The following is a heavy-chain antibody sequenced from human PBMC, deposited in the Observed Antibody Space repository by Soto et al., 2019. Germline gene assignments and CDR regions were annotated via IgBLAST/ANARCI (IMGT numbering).Heavy chain of an antibody. V-gene: IGHV3-23*01. D-gene: IGHD2-2*02. CDR1: GFTFSSYA. CDR3: ARDKVPAAIAYCYYGMDV. J-gene: IGHJ6*02. CDR2: ISGSGGST. Sequence: EVQLLESGGGLVQPGGSLRLSCAASGFTFSSYAMSWVRQAPGKGLEWVSAISGSGGSTYYADSVKGRFTFSRDNSKNTLYLQMNSLRAEDTAVYYCARDKVPAAIAYCYYGMDVWGQGTTVTVSS.